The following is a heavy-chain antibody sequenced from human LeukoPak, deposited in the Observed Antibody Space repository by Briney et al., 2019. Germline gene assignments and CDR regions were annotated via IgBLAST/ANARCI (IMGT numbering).Heavy chain of an antibody. V-gene: IGHV1-18*01. Sequence: GASVRVSCKASGYTFSNYGISWVRQAPGQGLEWMGWISAFNGDTNYAQNLQGRVTLTTDTSTTTAYMDLGSLRSDDTAVYYCAGARRGGDYGSYFDYWGQGTLVTVSS. CDR3: AGARRGGDYGSYFDY. J-gene: IGHJ4*02. CDR1: GYTFSNYG. CDR2: ISAFNGDT. D-gene: IGHD4-17*01.